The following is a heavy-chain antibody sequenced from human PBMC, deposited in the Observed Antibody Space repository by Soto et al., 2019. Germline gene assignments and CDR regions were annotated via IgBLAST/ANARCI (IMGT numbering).Heavy chain of an antibody. D-gene: IGHD1-26*01. CDR1: EFTFSNYW. Sequence: EVQLVESGGGLVQPGGSLRLSCAASEFTFSNYWMHWVRQGPGKGLVWVSRIKFDGSTTTYADSVKGRFTISRDNAENTEYLQMSSLGAEDTAVYYCARGAYHASHTNVWGKGTTVSVSS. V-gene: IGHV3-74*01. CDR2: IKFDGSTT. CDR3: ARGAYHASHTNV. J-gene: IGHJ6*04.